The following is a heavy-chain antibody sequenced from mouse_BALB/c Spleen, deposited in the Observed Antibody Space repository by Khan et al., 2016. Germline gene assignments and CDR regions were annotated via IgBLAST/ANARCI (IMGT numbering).Heavy chain of an antibody. V-gene: IGHV2-9-2*01. CDR3: LRGGGSACGFAY. J-gene: IGHJ3*01. CDR2: IWTGGDT. CDR1: GFSLTNYD. Sequence: QVQLKQSGPGLVAPSQSLSITCTVSGFSLTNYDISWIRQPPGKGLEWLGVIWTGGDTNYNSAFMYRLSITKDNSKSQVILKMNSLQTDDTAIYYCLRGGGSACGFAYWGQGTLVTVSA.